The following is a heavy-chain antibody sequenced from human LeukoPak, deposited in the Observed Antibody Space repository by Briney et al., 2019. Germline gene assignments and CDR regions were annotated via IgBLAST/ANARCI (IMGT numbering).Heavy chain of an antibody. Sequence: SETLSLTCTVYGGSFSGYYWTWIRQPPGKGLEWIGEINHSGGTNYNPSLKSRVTISVDTSRNQFSLKLNSVTDADTAVYYCARGIVLTLYATFDYWGQGTLVTVSS. J-gene: IGHJ4*02. CDR2: INHSGGT. V-gene: IGHV4-34*01. CDR3: ARGIVLTLYATFDY. CDR1: GGSFSGYY. D-gene: IGHD2-8*01.